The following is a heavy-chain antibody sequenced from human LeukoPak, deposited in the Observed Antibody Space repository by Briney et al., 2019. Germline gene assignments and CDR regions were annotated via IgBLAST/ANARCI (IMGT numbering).Heavy chain of an antibody. V-gene: IGHV1-2*02. J-gene: IGHJ4*02. CDR2: INPDSGDT. CDR1: GYIFTGYY. D-gene: IGHD3-16*01. Sequence: GSVKVSCKASGYIFTGYYVHWVRQAPAQGVEWVGWINPDSGDTKYAQKFQGRVTTKRDTPINTAYMELSRLRSDDTAVYFCARAGPTAASFSPGGSFDYWGQGTMVTVSS. CDR3: ARAGPTAASFSPGGSFDY.